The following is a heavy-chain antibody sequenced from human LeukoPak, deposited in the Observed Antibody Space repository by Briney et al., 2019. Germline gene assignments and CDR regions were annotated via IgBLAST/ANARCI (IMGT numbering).Heavy chain of an antibody. D-gene: IGHD6-19*01. CDR1: GGSISSYN. CDR3: ARDGDSSGWSSFDY. Sequence: SETLSLTCTVSGGSISSYNWSWIRQPAGKGLECIGRIYTSGSTNYNPSLKSRVTMSVDTSKNQFSLKLSSVTAADTAVYYCARDGDSSGWSSFDYWGQGTLVTVSS. V-gene: IGHV4-4*07. CDR2: IYTSGST. J-gene: IGHJ4*02.